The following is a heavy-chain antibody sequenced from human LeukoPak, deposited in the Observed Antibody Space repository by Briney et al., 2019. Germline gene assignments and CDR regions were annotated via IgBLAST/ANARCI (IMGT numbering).Heavy chain of an antibody. CDR1: GGSNTSSSYY. V-gene: IGHV4-39*01. J-gene: IGHJ4*02. CDR2: IYYSGST. D-gene: IGHD5-18*01. CDR3: ASLGIKLWPFDY. Sequence: SETVSLTCTVSGGSNTSSSYYWAWIRQPPGKGLEWIVSIYYSGSTYYNPCLKSRVTISVATSKNQFSLTLCSVTAADTAVYYCASLGIKLWPFDYWGQGTLVTVSS.